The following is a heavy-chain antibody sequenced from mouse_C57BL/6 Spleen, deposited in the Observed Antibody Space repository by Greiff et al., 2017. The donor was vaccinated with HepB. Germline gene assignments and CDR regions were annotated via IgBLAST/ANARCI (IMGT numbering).Heavy chain of an antibody. CDR1: GYTFTSYW. Sequence: QVQLKQPGAELVKPGASVKLSCKASGYTFTSYWMHWVKQRPGQGLEWIGMIHPNSGSTNYNEKFKSKATLTVDKSSSTAYMQLSSLTSEDSAVYYCARSYGPYYAMDYWGQGTSVTVSS. J-gene: IGHJ4*01. D-gene: IGHD1-1*01. V-gene: IGHV1-64*01. CDR3: ARSYGPYYAMDY. CDR2: IHPNSGST.